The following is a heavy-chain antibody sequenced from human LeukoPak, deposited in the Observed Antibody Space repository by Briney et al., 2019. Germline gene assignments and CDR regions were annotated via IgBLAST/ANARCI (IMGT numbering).Heavy chain of an antibody. Sequence: GGSLRLSCAPSGFTFSRHGMHWVRQAPGKGLEWVAIISNDGSRKYYAHSVEGRFTISRDNSKNTLYLQMDSLRAEDTAVYYCARGAATGPTLGFDYWGQGTLVAVSS. CDR3: ARGAATGPTLGFDY. CDR1: GFTFSRHG. D-gene: IGHD6-13*01. CDR2: ISNDGSRK. J-gene: IGHJ4*02. V-gene: IGHV3-30*03.